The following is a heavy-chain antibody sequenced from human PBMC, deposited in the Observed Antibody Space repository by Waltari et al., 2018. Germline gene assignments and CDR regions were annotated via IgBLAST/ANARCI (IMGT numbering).Heavy chain of an antibody. D-gene: IGHD3-22*01. V-gene: IGHV3-30*01. CDR3: ARDYCDRTNCHGMDV. Sequence: WVPKHPVKWSEWGEVFPYKGRNISDVDSVKGRVTSAIVNSKKTLYLQMNSLRAEDTSVYYCARDYCDRTNCHGMDVWGQGTTVTVSS. CDR2: FPYKGRNI. J-gene: IGHJ6*02.